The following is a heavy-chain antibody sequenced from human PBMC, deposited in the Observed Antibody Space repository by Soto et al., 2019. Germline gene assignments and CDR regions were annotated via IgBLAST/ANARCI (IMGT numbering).Heavy chain of an antibody. CDR3: ARGLNSSPIRHPFDI. CDR2: ISAYNGNT. D-gene: IGHD5-18*01. Sequence: QVQLVQSGAEVKKPGASVKVSCKVSGYTFTSYGISWVRQAPGQGLEWMGWISAYNGNTNYAQKRQGRATMTTATAASTAYMELRSLRSDDTAVYYCARGLNSSPIRHPFDIWGQGTMVTVSS. J-gene: IGHJ3*02. V-gene: IGHV1-18*01. CDR1: GYTFTSYG.